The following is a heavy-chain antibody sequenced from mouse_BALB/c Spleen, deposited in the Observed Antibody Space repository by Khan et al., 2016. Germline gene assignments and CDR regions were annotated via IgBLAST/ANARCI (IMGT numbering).Heavy chain of an antibody. CDR3: AVTTVVTGEFAY. V-gene: IGHV1-84*02. J-gene: IGHJ3*01. CDR1: GYTFTDYY. D-gene: IGHD1-1*01. Sequence: QVQLQQSGPELVKPGASVKISCKASGYTFTDYYINWVKQKPGQGLAWIGWIYPGSGNPKYNEKFKGKATLTVATSSSTAYMQLSSLTSEDTAVYFWAVTTVVTGEFAYWGQGTLVTVSA. CDR2: IYPGSGNP.